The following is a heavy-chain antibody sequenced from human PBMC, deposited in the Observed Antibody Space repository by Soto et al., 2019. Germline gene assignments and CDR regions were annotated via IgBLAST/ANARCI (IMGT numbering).Heavy chain of an antibody. CDR1: GGSISSSSYY. J-gene: IGHJ5*02. CDR2: IYYSGST. V-gene: IGHV4-39*01. CDR3: ARHPIPTMVLSIGGSYVGPNWFDP. D-gene: IGHD1-26*01. Sequence: PSETLSLTCTVSGGSISSSSYYWGWIRQPPGKGLEWIGSIYYSGSTYYNPSLKSRVTISVDTSKNQFSLKLSSVTAADTAVYYCARHPIPTMVLSIGGSYVGPNWFDPWGQGTLVTVSS.